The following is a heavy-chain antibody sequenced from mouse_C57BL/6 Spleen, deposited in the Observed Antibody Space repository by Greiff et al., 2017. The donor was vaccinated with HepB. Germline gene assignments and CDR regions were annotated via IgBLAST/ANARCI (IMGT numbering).Heavy chain of an antibody. J-gene: IGHJ2*01. V-gene: IGHV1-55*01. CDR2: IYPGSGSI. CDR3: ARRGYSNYVQVSYYFDY. D-gene: IGHD2-5*01. CDR1: GYTFTSYW. Sequence: QVQLQQPGAELVKPGASVKMSCKASGYTFTSYWITWVKQRPGQGLEWIGDIYPGSGSINYNEKFKSKATLTVDTSSSTAYMQLSSLTSEDSAVYYCARRGYSNYVQVSYYFDYWGQGTTLTVSS.